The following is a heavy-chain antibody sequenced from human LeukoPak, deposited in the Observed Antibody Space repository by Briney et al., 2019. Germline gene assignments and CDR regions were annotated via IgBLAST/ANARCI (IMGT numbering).Heavy chain of an antibody. D-gene: IGHD5-18*01. Sequence: ASVKVSCKASGYTFTSYDINWVRQATGQGLEWMGWMNPNSGNTGYAQKFQGRVTITKNTSISTAYMELSSLRSEDTAVYYCARGRGGIQLEKFDPWGQGTLVTVSS. J-gene: IGHJ5*02. CDR3: ARGRGGIQLEKFDP. CDR2: MNPNSGNT. CDR1: GYTFTSYD. V-gene: IGHV1-8*01.